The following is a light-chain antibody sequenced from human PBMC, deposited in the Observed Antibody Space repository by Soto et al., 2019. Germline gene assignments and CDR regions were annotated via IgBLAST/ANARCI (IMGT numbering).Light chain of an antibody. V-gene: IGKV3-15*01. CDR1: QSVHSA. CDR2: DAS. CDR3: QQYGNWPPLT. Sequence: DIVMTQSPATLSVSPGEGATLSCRASQSVHSALAWYQQRPGQTPRLLIYDASTRATGIPDRFSGSGSGTEYTLTISSLQSEDFAIYYCQQYGNWPPLTFGGGTKVE. J-gene: IGKJ4*01.